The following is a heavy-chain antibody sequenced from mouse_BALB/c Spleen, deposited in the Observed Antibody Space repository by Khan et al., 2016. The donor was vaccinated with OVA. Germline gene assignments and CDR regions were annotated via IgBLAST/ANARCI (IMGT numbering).Heavy chain of an antibody. CDR2: ISTYYGDA. Sequence: VQGVESGAELVRPGVSVKISCKGSGYTFTDFTMHWVKQSHAQSLEWIGVISTYYGDANYNQKFKGKATMTVDKSSSTAYMELARLTSEDSAIYYCTRGGGGDRFANWGQGTLVTVSA. CDR1: GYTFTDFT. J-gene: IGHJ3*01. V-gene: IGHV1S137*01. CDR3: TRGGGGDRFAN.